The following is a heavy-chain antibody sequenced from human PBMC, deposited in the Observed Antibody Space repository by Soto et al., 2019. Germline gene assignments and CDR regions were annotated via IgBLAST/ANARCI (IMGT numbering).Heavy chain of an antibody. CDR3: ARDQEAGFDY. J-gene: IGHJ4*02. Sequence: SETLSLTCTVSGGSISSYYWSWIRQPPGKGLEWIGYIYYSGSTNYNPSLKSRVTISVDTSKNQFSLKLSSVTAADTAVYYCARDQEAGFDYWGQGTLVTVSS. D-gene: IGHD6-19*01. CDR2: IYYSGST. V-gene: IGHV4-59*01. CDR1: GGSISSYY.